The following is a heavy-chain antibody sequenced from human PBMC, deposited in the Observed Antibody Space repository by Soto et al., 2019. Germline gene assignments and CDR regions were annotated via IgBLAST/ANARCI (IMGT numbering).Heavy chain of an antibody. CDR1: GYSFTSEA. J-gene: IGHJ4*02. Sequence: QVQLVQSGPEVKKTGASVKVSCRPSGYSFTSEATHGVRKAPGPRLECRGWIKAANGYTKYSQNFQGRVIITRDTTANTVYMEVSSLKSGDTAVYYGARGSIAVAGRNQLDYWGQGTRVTVFS. V-gene: IGHV1-3*01. CDR3: ARGSIAVAGRNQLDY. D-gene: IGHD6-19*01. CDR2: IKAANGYT.